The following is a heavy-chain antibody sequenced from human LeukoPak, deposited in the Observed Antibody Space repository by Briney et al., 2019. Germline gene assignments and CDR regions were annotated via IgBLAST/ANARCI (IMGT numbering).Heavy chain of an antibody. V-gene: IGHV4-31*03. J-gene: IGHJ5*02. D-gene: IGHD6-13*01. CDR1: GGSISSGGYY. CDR3: ARAYTSSFRWFDP. CDR2: IYYSGST. Sequence: SQTLSLTCTVSGGSISSGGYYWSWIRQHPGKGLEWIGYIYYSGSTYYNPSLKSRVTISVDTSKNQFSLKLNSVTAADTAVYYCARAYTSSFRWFDPWGQGTLVTVSS.